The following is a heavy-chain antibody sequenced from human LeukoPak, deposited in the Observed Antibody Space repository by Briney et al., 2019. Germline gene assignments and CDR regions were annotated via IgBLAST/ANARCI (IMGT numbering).Heavy chain of an antibody. J-gene: IGHJ4*02. CDR1: GFTFRTYW. D-gene: IGHD5-18*01. Sequence: GGSLGLSCAVSGFTFRTYWMHWVRQVPGEGLVWVSRINEDGSITNYADSVKGRFSISRDNSKNTLYLQMNSLRAEDTAVYYCAKMTGYSYGFFDYWGQGTLVTVSS. CDR2: INEDGSIT. V-gene: IGHV3-74*01. CDR3: AKMTGYSYGFFDY.